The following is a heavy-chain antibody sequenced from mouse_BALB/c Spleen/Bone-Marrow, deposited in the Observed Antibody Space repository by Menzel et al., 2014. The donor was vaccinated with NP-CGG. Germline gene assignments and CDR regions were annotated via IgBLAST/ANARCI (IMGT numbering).Heavy chain of an antibody. D-gene: IGHD2-1*01. CDR2: ISYSGST. CDR1: GDSITSGY. Sequence: VQLKESGPSLVKPSQTLSLPCSVTGDSITSGYWNWIRKFPGNKLEYMGYISYSGSTYYNPSLKSRISITRDASKNQYYLQLNSVTTEDTATYYCARSRDYYGNSLDYWGQGTTLTASS. CDR3: ARSRDYYGNSLDY. J-gene: IGHJ2*01. V-gene: IGHV3-8*02.